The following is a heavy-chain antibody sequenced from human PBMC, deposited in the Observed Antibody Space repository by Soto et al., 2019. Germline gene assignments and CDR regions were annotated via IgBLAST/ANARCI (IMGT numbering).Heavy chain of an antibody. CDR3: AKLLVVTMIVVVPQNAFDI. Sequence: EVQLLESGGGLVQPGGSLRLSCAASGFTFSSYAMSWVRQAPGKGLEWVSAISGSGGSTYYADSVKGRFTISRDNSKNTLYLQMNSLRAEDTAVYYCAKLLVVTMIVVVPQNAFDIWGQGTMVTVSS. J-gene: IGHJ3*02. D-gene: IGHD3-22*01. V-gene: IGHV3-23*01. CDR1: GFTFSSYA. CDR2: ISGSGGST.